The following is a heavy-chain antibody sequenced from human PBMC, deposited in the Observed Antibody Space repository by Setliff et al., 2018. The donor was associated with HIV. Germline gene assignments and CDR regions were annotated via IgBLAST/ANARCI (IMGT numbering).Heavy chain of an antibody. CDR2: ISAYNGNT. CDR3: ASAAYGYDSSGYFFDY. V-gene: IGHV1-18*01. D-gene: IGHD3-22*01. J-gene: IGHJ4*02. Sequence: ASVKVSCKASGYTFTSYGISWVRQAPGQGLEWMGWISAYNGNTNYAQKLQGRVTMTTDTSTSTVYMELSSLRSEDTAVYYCASAAYGYDSSGYFFDYWGQGTLVTVSS. CDR1: GYTFTSYG.